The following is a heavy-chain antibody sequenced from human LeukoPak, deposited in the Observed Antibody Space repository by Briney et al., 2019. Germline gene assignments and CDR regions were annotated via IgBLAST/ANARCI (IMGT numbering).Heavy chain of an antibody. CDR1: GFTFSSYA. J-gene: IGHJ4*02. CDR2: ISGSGGST. Sequence: PGGSLRLSCAASGFTFSSYAMSWVRQAPGKGLEWVSAISGSGGSTYYADSVKGRFTISRDNSKNTLYLQMNSLGAEDTAVYYCAKADTAMDYFDYWGQGTPVTVSS. V-gene: IGHV3-23*01. D-gene: IGHD5-18*01. CDR3: AKADTAMDYFDY.